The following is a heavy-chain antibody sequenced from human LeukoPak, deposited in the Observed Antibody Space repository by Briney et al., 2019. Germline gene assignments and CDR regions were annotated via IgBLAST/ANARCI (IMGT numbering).Heavy chain of an antibody. CDR3: ARMQYQLLQSHCYMDV. CDR1: GGSISSYY. J-gene: IGHJ6*03. Sequence: SETLSLTCTVSGGSISSYYWSWIRQPAGKGLEWIGRIYTSGSTNYNPSLKSRATMPVDTSKIQCSLKLSSATAAGTAVYYCARMQYQLLQSHCYMDVWGKGTTVTVSS. CDR2: IYTSGST. D-gene: IGHD2-2*01. V-gene: IGHV4-4*07.